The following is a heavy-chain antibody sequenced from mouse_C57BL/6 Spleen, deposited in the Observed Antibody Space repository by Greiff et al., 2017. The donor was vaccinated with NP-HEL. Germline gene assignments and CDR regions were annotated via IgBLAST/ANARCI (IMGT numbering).Heavy chain of an antibody. J-gene: IGHJ1*03. CDR1: GYTFTSYW. CDR2: IDPNSGGT. D-gene: IGHD1-1*01. Sequence: VQLQQPGAELVKPGASVKLSCKASGYTFTSYWMPWVKQTPGRGLEWIGRIDPNSGGTNYNEKFKGKATLTVDKPSSTAYMQLSSLTSEDSAVYYCAREHYGSSSYWYFEGWGTGTTVTVSS. V-gene: IGHV1-72*01. CDR3: AREHYGSSSYWYFEG.